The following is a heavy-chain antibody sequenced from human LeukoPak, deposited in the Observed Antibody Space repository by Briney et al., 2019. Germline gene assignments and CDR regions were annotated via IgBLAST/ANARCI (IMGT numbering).Heavy chain of an antibody. V-gene: IGHV3-48*03. D-gene: IGHD3-10*01. CDR3: ARGGSFVEY. Sequence: GGSLGLSCAASGFTFSNYEMHWVRRAPGKGLEWVSYISSGGSTVYYADSVKGRFTASRDNAKNSLYLQMSSLRAEDTAVYYCARGGSFVEYWGQGTLVSVSS. J-gene: IGHJ4*02. CDR1: GFTFSNYE. CDR2: ISSGGSTV.